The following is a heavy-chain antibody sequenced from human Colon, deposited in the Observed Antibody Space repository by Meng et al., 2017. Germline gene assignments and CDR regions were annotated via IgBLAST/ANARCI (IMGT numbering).Heavy chain of an antibody. CDR2: IYDNGYT. J-gene: IGHJ4*02. CDR3: ARGYRGSTYFAY. Sequence: RQRQESGSRLVKPSQTPRLTGAVSGDSVTPTLSSWSWIRQSPGKGLEWIGNIYDNGYTYYSPSLRSRVTISVDRSNNQFSLNLNSVTAADTAVYFCARGYRGSTYFAYWGQGILVTVSS. D-gene: IGHD3-16*01. V-gene: IGHV4-30-2*06. CDR1: GDSVTPTLSS.